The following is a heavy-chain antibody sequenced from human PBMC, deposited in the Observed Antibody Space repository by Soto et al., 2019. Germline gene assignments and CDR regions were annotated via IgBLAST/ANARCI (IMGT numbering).Heavy chain of an antibody. V-gene: IGHV1-58*01. CDR3: AAGTSKGYFDWSNFDY. CDR2: IVVGSGNT. J-gene: IGHJ4*02. CDR1: GFTFTSSA. Sequence: GASVKVSCKASGFTFTSSAVQWVRQARGQRLEWIGWIVVGSGNTNYAQKFQERVTITRDMSTSTAYMELSSLRSEDTAVYYCAAGTSKGYFDWSNFDYWGQGTLVTVSS. D-gene: IGHD3-9*01.